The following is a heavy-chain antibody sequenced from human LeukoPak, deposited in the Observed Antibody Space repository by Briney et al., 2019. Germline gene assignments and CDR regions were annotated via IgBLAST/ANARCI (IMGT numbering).Heavy chain of an antibody. CDR1: GYTSPTYD. D-gene: IGHD3-16*01. Sequence: ASVKVSCKASGYTSPTYDINWVRQAAGQGLEWMGWISAYTGDTLYAQNLQGRVTMTTDTSTSTAYMELRTLRSDDTAVYFCARLGTDYWGQGTLVVVSS. J-gene: IGHJ4*02. V-gene: IGHV1-18*01. CDR3: ARLGTDY. CDR2: ISAYTGDT.